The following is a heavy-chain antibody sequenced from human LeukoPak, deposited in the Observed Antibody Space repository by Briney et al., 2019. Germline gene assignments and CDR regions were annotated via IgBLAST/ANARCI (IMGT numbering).Heavy chain of an antibody. Sequence: SGPTLVNPTQTLTLTCTFSGFSLSTRGVGVGWIRHPPGKALEWLALIYWDDDKRYSPSLKSRLTITKDTSKNQVVLTMTNMDPVDTATYFGAHRQVIEDYFDYWGQGTLVTVSS. J-gene: IGHJ4*02. CDR3: AHRQVIEDYFDY. D-gene: IGHD2/OR15-2a*01. CDR2: IYWDDDK. CDR1: GFSLSTRGVG. V-gene: IGHV2-5*02.